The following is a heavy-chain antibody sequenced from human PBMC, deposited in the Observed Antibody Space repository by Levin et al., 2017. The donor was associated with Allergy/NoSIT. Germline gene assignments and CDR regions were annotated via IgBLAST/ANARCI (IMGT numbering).Heavy chain of an antibody. V-gene: IGHV4-30-4*01. CDR2: IYHSGST. CDR3: NAWHVTLVRGTMITLGLETRNGFGI. D-gene: IGHD3-10*01. Sequence: SQTLSLTCTVSGGSISSDEYYWTWIRQSPGKGLEWIGYIYHSGSTYYNPSLKSRASISQDRTKNQFSLTLRSVNDADTAVYYGNAWHVTLVRGTMITLGLETRNGFGIWGQGTVVTVSS. J-gene: IGHJ3*02. CDR1: GGSISSDEYY.